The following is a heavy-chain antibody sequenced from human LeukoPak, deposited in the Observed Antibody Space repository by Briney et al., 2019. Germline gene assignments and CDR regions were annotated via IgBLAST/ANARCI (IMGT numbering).Heavy chain of an antibody. CDR3: ARSPGRNGDSYYYYMDV. CDR2: ISSSGSTI. D-gene: IGHD4-17*01. CDR1: GFTFSSYE. J-gene: IGHJ6*03. Sequence: GGSLRLSCAASGFTFSSYEMNWVRQAPGKGLEWVSYISSSGSTIYYADSVKGRFTISRDNAKNSLYLQMNSLRAEDTAVYYCARSPGRNGDSYYYYMDVWGKGTTVTVSS. V-gene: IGHV3-48*03.